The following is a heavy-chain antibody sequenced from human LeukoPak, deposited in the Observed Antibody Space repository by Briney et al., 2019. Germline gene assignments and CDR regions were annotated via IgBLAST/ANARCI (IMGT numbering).Heavy chain of an antibody. CDR2: IIPIFGSA. V-gene: IGHV1-69*13. J-gene: IGHJ3*02. Sequence: ASVKVSRKASVGTFSSYAISWVRQAPGQGLEWMGGIIPIFGSANYAQKFQGRVTITADESTSTAYMELSSLRSEDTAVYYCAGGDSGSYPSYDAFDIWGQGTMVTVSS. D-gene: IGHD1-26*01. CDR3: AGGDSGSYPSYDAFDI. CDR1: VGTFSSYA.